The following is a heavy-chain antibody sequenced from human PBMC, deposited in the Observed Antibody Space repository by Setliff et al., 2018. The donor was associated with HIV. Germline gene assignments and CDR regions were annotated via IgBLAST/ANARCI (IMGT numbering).Heavy chain of an antibody. D-gene: IGHD6-13*01. CDR3: AKDPSDSSSWYYFHY. J-gene: IGHJ4*02. CDR2: ISGSGDST. Sequence: GSLRLSCATSGFTFSSYAMSWVRQAPGKGLEWVSAISGSGDSTYYADSVKGRFTISRDNSKNTLYLQMNSLRADDTAVYYCAKDPSDSSSWYYFHYWGQGALVTVSS. V-gene: IGHV3-23*01. CDR1: GFTFSSYA.